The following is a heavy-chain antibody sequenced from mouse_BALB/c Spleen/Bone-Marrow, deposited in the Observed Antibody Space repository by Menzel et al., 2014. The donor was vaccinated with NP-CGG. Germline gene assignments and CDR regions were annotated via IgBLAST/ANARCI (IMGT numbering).Heavy chain of an antibody. V-gene: IGHV3-6*02. CDR1: GYSITSGYY. CDR3: AREDYGNYDYFDY. J-gene: IGHJ2*01. D-gene: IGHD2-1*01. CDR2: ISYDGNN. Sequence: VQLQQSGPGLVKPSQSLSLTCSVTGYSITSGYYWNWIRQFPGNKLEWMGYISYDGNNNYNPSLKNRISITRDTFKNHFFLKLNSVTTEDTATYYCAREDYGNYDYFDYWGQGTTLTVSS.